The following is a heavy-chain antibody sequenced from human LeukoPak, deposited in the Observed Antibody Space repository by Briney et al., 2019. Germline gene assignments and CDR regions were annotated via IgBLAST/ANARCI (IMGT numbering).Heavy chain of an antibody. V-gene: IGHV4-34*01. CDR1: GETFSGYF. CDR2: INHSGRT. J-gene: IGHJ6*03. CDR3: ARAMYSSSWYQSDYYYYMDV. Sequence: SETLSLTCAVYGETFSGYFWTWIRQPPGKGLEWIGEINHSGRTNYIPSVKSRLIISVDTSKNQCSLNLNSVTAADTAVYYCARAMYSSSWYQSDYYYYMDVWGKGTTVTLSS. D-gene: IGHD6-13*01.